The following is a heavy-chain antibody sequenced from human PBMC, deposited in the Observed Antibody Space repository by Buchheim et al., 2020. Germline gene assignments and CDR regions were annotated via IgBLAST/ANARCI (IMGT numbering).Heavy chain of an antibody. CDR2: IDPANSYT. Sequence: EVQLVQSGAEVKKPGEALRISCKGGGYTFGSNWITWVRQMPGRGLECMGRIDPANSYTDYSPSFHGHVIISVANSIITFSLQWDSLKASDTAMYFCARGFTMSTSWFDPWGQGTL. CDR1: GYTFGSNW. J-gene: IGHJ5*02. CDR3: ARGFTMSTSWFDP. V-gene: IGHV5-10-1*03. D-gene: IGHD3-3*01.